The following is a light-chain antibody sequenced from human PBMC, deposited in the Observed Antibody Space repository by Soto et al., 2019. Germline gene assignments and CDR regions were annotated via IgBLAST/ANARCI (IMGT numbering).Light chain of an antibody. CDR1: QSLVYSDGSTY. V-gene: IGKV2D-30*01. CDR2: DVS. Sequence: DVVITHSPLSLPFTLLQPSSISCMSSQSLVYSDGSTYLNWFQQRSGQSPRRLIYDVSSLESGVPSRFSGSGSGTDFTLTISSLEPEDFAVYYCQQRSDWPSFGQGTRLEIK. J-gene: IGKJ5*01. CDR3: QQRSDWPS.